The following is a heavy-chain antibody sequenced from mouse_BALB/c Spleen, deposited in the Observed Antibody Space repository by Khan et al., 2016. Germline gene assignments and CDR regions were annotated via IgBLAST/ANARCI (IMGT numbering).Heavy chain of an antibody. CDR1: GFTFSNYW. CDR3: TRDGYFDV. J-gene: IGHJ1*01. Sequence: EVKLEESGGGLVQPGGSMKLSCVASGFTFSNYWMNWVRQSPAKGLEWVAEIRLKSNNYATHYAESVKGRFTISRDDSKSSVYLQMNNLRAEDTGIYYCTRDGYFDVWGAGTTVTVSS. CDR2: IRLKSNNYAT. V-gene: IGHV6-6*02.